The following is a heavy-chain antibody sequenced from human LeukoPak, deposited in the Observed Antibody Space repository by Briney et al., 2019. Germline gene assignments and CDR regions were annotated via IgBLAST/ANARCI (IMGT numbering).Heavy chain of an antibody. CDR3: ARLGEQLVYYFDY. Sequence: ASVKVSCEASGYTFTSYAMHWVRQAPGQRLEWMGWINAGNGNTKYSQKFQGRVTITRDTSASTAYMELSSLRSEDTAVYYCARLGEQLVYYFDYWGQGTLVTVSS. J-gene: IGHJ4*02. D-gene: IGHD6-13*01. V-gene: IGHV1-3*01. CDR2: INAGNGNT. CDR1: GYTFTSYA.